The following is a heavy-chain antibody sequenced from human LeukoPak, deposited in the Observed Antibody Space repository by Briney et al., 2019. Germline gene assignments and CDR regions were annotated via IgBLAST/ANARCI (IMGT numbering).Heavy chain of an antibody. D-gene: IGHD2-15*01. CDR2: ISCSSSYI. J-gene: IGHJ4*02. CDR3: ASSLGGWWVLY. V-gene: IGHV3-21*01. Sequence: PGGSLRLSCAASGFTFSSYSMNWVRQAPGKGLEWVSSISCSSSYIYYADSVKGRFTISRDNAKNSLYLQMNSLRAEDTAVYYCASSLGGWWVLYWGQGTLVTVSS. CDR1: GFTFSSYS.